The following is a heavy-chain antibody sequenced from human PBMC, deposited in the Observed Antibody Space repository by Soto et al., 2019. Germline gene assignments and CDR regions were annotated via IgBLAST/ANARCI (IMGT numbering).Heavy chain of an antibody. V-gene: IGHV4-61*01. Sequence: TSETLSLTCTVSGGSVSSGSYYWSWIRQPPGKGLEWIGYIYYSGSTNYNPSLKSRVTISVDTSKNQFSLKLSSVTAADTAVYYCAGSESDSSSAIYYYYGMDVWGQGTTVTVSS. CDR3: AGSESDSSSAIYYYYGMDV. D-gene: IGHD6-6*01. J-gene: IGHJ6*02. CDR1: GGSVSSGSYY. CDR2: IYYSGST.